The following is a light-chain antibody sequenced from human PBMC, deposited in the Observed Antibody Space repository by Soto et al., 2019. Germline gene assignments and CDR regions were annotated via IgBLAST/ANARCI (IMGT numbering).Light chain of an antibody. CDR3: QSSDSDNPAVV. CDR1: SGSIASSY. V-gene: IGLV6-57*04. J-gene: IGLJ3*02. CDR2: EDS. Sequence: NFMLTQPLSVSESPGKTVTISCTRSSGSIASSYVQWYQQRPGSAPTTVIHEDSQRPSGVPDRFSGSIDSSSNSASLTISGLKTEDAADYYCQSSDSDNPAVVFGGGTKLTVL.